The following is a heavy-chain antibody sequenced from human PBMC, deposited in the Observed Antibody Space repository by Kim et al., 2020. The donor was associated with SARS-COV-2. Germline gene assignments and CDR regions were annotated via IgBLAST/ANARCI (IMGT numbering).Heavy chain of an antibody. V-gene: IGHV3-21*01. CDR1: GFTFSSYS. CDR2: ISSSSSYR. Sequence: GGSLRLSCAASGFTFSSYSMNWVRQAPGKGLEWVAAISSSSSYRYYADSVKGRFTISRDNAKNSLYLQMNSLRAEDTAVYYCASDPSKSYSTIWGQGTMVTVSS. J-gene: IGHJ3*02. D-gene: IGHD1-26*01. CDR3: ASDPSKSYSTI.